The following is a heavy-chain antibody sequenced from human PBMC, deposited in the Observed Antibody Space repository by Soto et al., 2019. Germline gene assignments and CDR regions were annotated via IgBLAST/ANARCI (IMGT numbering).Heavy chain of an antibody. Sequence: PGGSLRLSCAASGFTVSSNYLTWVRQAPGKGLKWVSVLYPNGRAFYADSVKGRFTISTDNSQNSVYLQMNTLRADDAAIYYCARGLGREYQDNRNHFHLDYWGQGTLVTVSS. CDR3: ARGLGREYQDNRNHFHLDY. V-gene: IGHV3-53*01. D-gene: IGHD1-20*01. J-gene: IGHJ4*02. CDR1: GFTVSSNY. CDR2: LYPNGRA.